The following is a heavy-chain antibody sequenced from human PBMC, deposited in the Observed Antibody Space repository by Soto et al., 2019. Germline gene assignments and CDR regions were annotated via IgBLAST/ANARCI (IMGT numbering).Heavy chain of an antibody. D-gene: IGHD3-9*01. J-gene: IGHJ4*02. CDR3: AKGPIRDDILTGSLIDY. CDR1: GFTFSSYA. CDR2: ISGSGGST. Sequence: GGSLRLSCAASGFTFSSYAMSWVRQAPGKGLEWVSAISGSGGSTYYADSVKGRFTISRDNSKNTLYLQMNSLRAEDTAVYYCAKGPIRDDILTGSLIDYWGQGTLVTVSS. V-gene: IGHV3-23*01.